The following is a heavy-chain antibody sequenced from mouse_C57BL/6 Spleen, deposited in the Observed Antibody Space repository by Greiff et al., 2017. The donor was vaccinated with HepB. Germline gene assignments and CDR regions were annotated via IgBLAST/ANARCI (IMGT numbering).Heavy chain of an antibody. D-gene: IGHD1-1*01. Sequence: EVMLVESGEGLVKPGGSLKLSCAASGFTFSSYAMSWVRQTPEKRLEWVAYIRSGGDYTYYADTVKGRFTISRDNARNTLYLQMSSMKYEDTAMYYCTREDYGSSHYYAMDYWGQGTSVTVSS. CDR3: TREDYGSSHYYAMDY. CDR2: IRSGGDYT. CDR1: GFTFSSYA. J-gene: IGHJ4*01. V-gene: IGHV5-9-1*02.